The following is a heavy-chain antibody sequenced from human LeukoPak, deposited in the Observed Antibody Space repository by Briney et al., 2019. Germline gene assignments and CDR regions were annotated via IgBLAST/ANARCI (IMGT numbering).Heavy chain of an antibody. V-gene: IGHV3-48*03. Sequence: GGSLRLSSAVSGFTFSSYEMNWVRQAPGKGLEGVSYVSISGNSVHYADSVKGRFTISRDNAKNSLYLQMNSLRAEDTALYYCAKNGRIYYDGSGYPYYFDYWGQGTQVTVSS. CDR2: VSISGNSV. J-gene: IGHJ4*02. CDR3: AKNGRIYYDGSGYPYYFDY. CDR1: GFTFSSYE. D-gene: IGHD3-22*01.